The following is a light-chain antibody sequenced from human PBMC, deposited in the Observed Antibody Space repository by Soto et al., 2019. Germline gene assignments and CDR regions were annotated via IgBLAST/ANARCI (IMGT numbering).Light chain of an antibody. Sequence: EIVLTQSPGTLFLSPGERATLSCRASQTIKTRSLAWYQQKPGQAPRRLIYGTSSRPTNIPDRFSASGSGTDFTLTISRLEPDDFAVYYCQQCGHSPLTFGGGTKVEIK. J-gene: IGKJ4*01. CDR1: QTIKTRS. CDR2: GTS. V-gene: IGKV3-20*01. CDR3: QQCGHSPLT.